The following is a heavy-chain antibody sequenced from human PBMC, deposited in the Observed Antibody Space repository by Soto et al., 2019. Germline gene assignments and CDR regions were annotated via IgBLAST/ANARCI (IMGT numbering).Heavy chain of an antibody. D-gene: IGHD6-13*01. CDR1: GGSISSGGYY. V-gene: IGHV4-61*08. CDR3: ATKGKAAAAPWDF. Sequence: SETLSLTCAVSGGSISSGGYYWSWVRQPPGKGLEWIGSIYYTGSTNYNPSLKSRVTISVDTSKNQFSLKLSSVTAADTAVYYFATKGKAAAAPWDFWGQGTLVTVSS. J-gene: IGHJ4*02. CDR2: IYYTGST.